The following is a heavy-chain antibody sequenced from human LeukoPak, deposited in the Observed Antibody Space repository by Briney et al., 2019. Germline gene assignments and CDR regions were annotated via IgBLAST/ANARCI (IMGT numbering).Heavy chain of an antibody. V-gene: IGHV3-48*01. CDR2: IMSSSSTI. CDR3: ARDSEGYVMDV. Sequence: GGSLRLSCAASGFTFSTYSMNCVRQAPGEGLEWVSHIMSSSSTINYADSVKGRFTISRDNAQNSLYLQMNSLRAEDTAVYYCARDSEGYVMDVWGQGTTVAVSS. J-gene: IGHJ6*02. CDR1: GFTFSTYS.